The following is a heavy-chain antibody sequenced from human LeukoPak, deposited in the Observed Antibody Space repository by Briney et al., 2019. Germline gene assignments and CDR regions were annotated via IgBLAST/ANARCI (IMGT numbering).Heavy chain of an antibody. Sequence: PGGSLRLSCAVSGFTFSGHHMDWVRQAPGKGLEWVGRIRNKASSYTTEYAASVKGRFTVSRDDSKNSLYLQLNSLKTEDTAVYYCSKSPVGNALDSWGQGTLVTVSS. V-gene: IGHV3-72*01. D-gene: IGHD2-2*01. CDR1: GFTFSGHH. J-gene: IGHJ5*01. CDR3: SKSPVGNALDS. CDR2: IRNKASSYTT.